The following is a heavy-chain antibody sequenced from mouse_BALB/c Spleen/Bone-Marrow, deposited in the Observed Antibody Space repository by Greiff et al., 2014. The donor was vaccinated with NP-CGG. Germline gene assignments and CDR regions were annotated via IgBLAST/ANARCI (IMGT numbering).Heavy chain of an antibody. Sequence: QVQLKESGAKLVRPGVSVKISCKGSGYTFTDHAIHWVKRSHAKSLEWIGVISGYYGDAIYNQKFKGKATMTVDKSSSTAYMELARLTSEDSAIYYCARYGKVRNAMDYWGQGTSVTVSA. J-gene: IGHJ4*01. CDR2: ISGYYGDA. D-gene: IGHD2-14*01. CDR3: ARYGKVRNAMDY. CDR1: GYTFTDHA. V-gene: IGHV1S137*01.